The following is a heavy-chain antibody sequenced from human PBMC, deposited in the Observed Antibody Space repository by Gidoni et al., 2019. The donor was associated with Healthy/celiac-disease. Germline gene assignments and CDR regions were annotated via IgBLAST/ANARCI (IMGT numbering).Heavy chain of an antibody. CDR3: ARGGRYQLVPTHNWFDP. Sequence: QVQLVQSGAEVKKPGASVKVSCKASGSTFTGYYMHWVRQAPGQGLEWMGWINPNSGGTNYAQKFQGWVTMTRDTSISTAYMELSRLRSDDTAVYYCARGGRYQLVPTHNWFDPWGQGTLVTVSS. V-gene: IGHV1-2*04. J-gene: IGHJ5*02. CDR1: GSTFTGYY. CDR2: INPNSGGT. D-gene: IGHD2-2*01.